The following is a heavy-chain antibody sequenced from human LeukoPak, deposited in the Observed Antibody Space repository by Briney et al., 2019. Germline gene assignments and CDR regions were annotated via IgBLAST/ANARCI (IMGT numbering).Heavy chain of an antibody. D-gene: IGHD6-19*01. CDR1: GYTFASYA. J-gene: IGHJ6*02. Sequence: ASVKVSCKASGYTFASYAMNWVRQAPGQGLEWMGWINTNTGNPTYAQGFTGRFVFSLDTSVSTAYLQISSLKAEDTAVYYCARGRGSGWYDYYYGMDVWGQGTTVTVSS. CDR3: ARGRGSGWYDYYYGMDV. V-gene: IGHV7-4-1*02. CDR2: INTNTGNP.